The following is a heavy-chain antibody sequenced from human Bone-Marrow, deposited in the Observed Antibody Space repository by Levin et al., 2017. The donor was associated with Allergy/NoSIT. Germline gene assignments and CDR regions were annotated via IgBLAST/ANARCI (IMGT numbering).Heavy chain of an antibody. CDR2: VDYSGDT. D-gene: IGHD1-14*01. V-gene: IGHV4-39*01. CDR3: AKLVPEASTYDFDY. J-gene: IGHJ4*02. Sequence: SQTLSLPCLVRWGSISTGGYSWGWIRQPPGKGLEWIGNVDYSGDTYQNPSLRNRVTISIDTSRNQFYLILNSVTAADTAVYYCAKLVPEASTYDFDYWGQGTLVTVSS. CDR1: WGSISTGGYS.